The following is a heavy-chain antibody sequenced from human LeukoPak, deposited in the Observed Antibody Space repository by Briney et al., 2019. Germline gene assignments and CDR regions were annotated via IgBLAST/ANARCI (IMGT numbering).Heavy chain of an antibody. CDR3: ARAVGYYSYYYYGMDV. Sequence: PSGTLSLTCAVSGGSISSSNWWSWVRQPPGKGLEWIGYIYYSGSTYYNPSLKSRVTISVDTSKNQFSLKLSSVTAADTAVYYCARAVGYYSYYYYGMDVWGQGTTVTVSS. D-gene: IGHD3-22*01. CDR1: GGSISSSNW. J-gene: IGHJ6*02. CDR2: IYYSGST. V-gene: IGHV4-4*02.